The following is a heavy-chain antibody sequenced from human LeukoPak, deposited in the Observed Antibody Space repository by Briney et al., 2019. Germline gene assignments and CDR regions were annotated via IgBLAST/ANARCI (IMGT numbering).Heavy chain of an antibody. CDR3: AKDPGIAAAGPYYGMGV. J-gene: IGHJ6*02. V-gene: IGHV3-30*18. CDR1: GFTFSRSG. D-gene: IGHD6-13*01. CDR2: VSNDGSNK. Sequence: GGSLRLSCVASGFTFSRSGMHWVRQAPGKGLEGVAVVSNDGSNKHYADSVKGRFTISRDNSKNTLYLEMTSVRPEDTAVYYCAKDPGIAAAGPYYGMGVWGQGTTVTVSS.